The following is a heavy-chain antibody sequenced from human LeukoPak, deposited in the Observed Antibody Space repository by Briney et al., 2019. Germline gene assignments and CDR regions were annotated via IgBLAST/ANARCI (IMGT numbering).Heavy chain of an antibody. J-gene: IGHJ3*02. CDR3: ARRSYCGGDCYGSDAFDI. CDR1: GFTFSSYE. D-gene: IGHD2-21*02. V-gene: IGHV3-48*03. Sequence: LTGGSLRLSCAASGFTFSSYEMNWVRQAPGKGLEWVSYISSSGSTIYYADSVKGRFTISRDNAKNSLYLQMNSLRAEDTAVYYCARRSYCGGDCYGSDAFDIWGQGTMVTVSS. CDR2: ISSSGSTI.